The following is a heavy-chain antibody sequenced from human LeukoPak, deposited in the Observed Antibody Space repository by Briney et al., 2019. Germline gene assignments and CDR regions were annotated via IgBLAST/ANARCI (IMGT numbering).Heavy chain of an antibody. D-gene: IGHD3-22*01. CDR1: GFTFSSYE. V-gene: IGHV3-48*03. CDR2: ISSSGSTI. J-gene: IGHJ4*02. CDR3: ARGDYYDSSGYYWGTFDY. Sequence: PGGSLRLSCAASGFTFSSYEMNWVRQAPGKGLEWVSYISSSGSTIYYADSVKGRFPISRDNAKNSLYLQMNSLRAEDTAVYYCARGDYYDSSGYYWGTFDYWGQGTLVTVSS.